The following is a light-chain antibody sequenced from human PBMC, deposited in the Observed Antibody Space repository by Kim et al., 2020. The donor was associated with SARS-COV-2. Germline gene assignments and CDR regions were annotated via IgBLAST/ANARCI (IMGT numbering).Light chain of an antibody. J-gene: IGLJ3*02. CDR3: QSYDSSLSGWV. CDR2: GNN. Sequence: QSVLTQPPSVSGAPGQRITISCTGSSSNIGANYDVHWYQHLPRTAPKLLIYGNNNRPSRVPDRFSGSKSGISASLAITGLQAEDEADYYCQSYDSSLSGWVFGGGTQLTVL. CDR1: SSNIGANYD. V-gene: IGLV1-40*01.